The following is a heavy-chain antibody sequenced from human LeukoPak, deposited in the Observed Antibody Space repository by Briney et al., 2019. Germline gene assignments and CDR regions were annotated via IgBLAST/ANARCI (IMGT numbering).Heavy chain of an antibody. CDR3: ARGRLGDSFDY. CDR1: GGSISSGNYY. D-gene: IGHD3-16*01. V-gene: IGHV4-61*02. Sequence: PSQTLSLTCTVSGGSISSGNYYWSWIRQPAGKGLEWIGRIYTSGTTNYNPSLKRRVTISADTSKNQFSLNLSSVTAADTAVYYCARGRLGDSFDYWGQGTLVTVSS. J-gene: IGHJ4*02. CDR2: IYTSGTT.